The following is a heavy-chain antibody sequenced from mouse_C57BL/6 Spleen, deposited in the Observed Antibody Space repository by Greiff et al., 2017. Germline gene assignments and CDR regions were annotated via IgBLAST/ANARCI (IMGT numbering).Heavy chain of an antibody. J-gene: IGHJ2*01. CDR1: GFTFSSYA. V-gene: IGHV5-4*01. CDR3: ARDRQLGRGYLDY. Sequence: EVQLVESGGGLVKPGGSLKLSCAASGFTFSSYAMSWVRQTPEKRLEWVATISDGGSYTYYPDNVKGRFTISRDNAKNNLYLQMSHLKSEDTAMYYCARDRQLGRGYLDYWGQGTTLTVSS. D-gene: IGHD4-1*02. CDR2: ISDGGSYT.